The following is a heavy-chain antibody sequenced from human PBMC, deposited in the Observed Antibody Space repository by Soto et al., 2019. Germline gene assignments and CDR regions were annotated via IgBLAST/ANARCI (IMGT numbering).Heavy chain of an antibody. CDR1: GVSISSSNW. D-gene: IGHD2-8*01. J-gene: IGHJ5*02. CDR3: ARCLHWSNGGRFDP. CDR2: MYPSGGT. Sequence: QVQLQESGPGLVTPSGTLSLTCTVSGVSISSSNWWTWVRQAPGKGLEWIGEMYPSGGTTYNPALQNRVTISVDNSKNHLSLTLTSVTAADTAVYYCARCLHWSNGGRFDPWGRGALVTVSS. V-gene: IGHV4-4*02.